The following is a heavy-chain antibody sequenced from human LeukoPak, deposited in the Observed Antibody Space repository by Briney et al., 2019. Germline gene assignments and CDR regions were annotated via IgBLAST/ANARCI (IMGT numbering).Heavy chain of an antibody. J-gene: IGHJ4*02. D-gene: IGHD3-16*01. CDR3: ARECGGRTVGECFTY. CDR1: GAYISSSY. V-gene: IGHV4-59*01. CDR2: IYYTGRT. Sequence: SETLSLTCNVSGAYISSSYWSWFRQPPGKGLEWIGYIYYTGRTSYSPSPRRRVSMSADTSKNQISLKLSSVTAADTAVYYCARECGGRTVGECFTYWGQGTQVTVSS.